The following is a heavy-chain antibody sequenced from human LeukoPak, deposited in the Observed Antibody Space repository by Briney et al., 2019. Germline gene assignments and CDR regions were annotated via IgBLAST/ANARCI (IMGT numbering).Heavy chain of an antibody. Sequence: SETLSLTCTVSGGSISSYYWSWIRQPPGKGLEWMGYIYYSGSTNYNPSLKSRVTISVDTSKNQFSLKMSSVTAADTDVYYCARHKGVYCSSTSCYFSDAFDIWGQGTMVTVSS. V-gene: IGHV4-59*08. CDR2: IYYSGST. CDR1: GGSISSYY. D-gene: IGHD2-2*01. CDR3: ARHKGVYCSSTSCYFSDAFDI. J-gene: IGHJ3*02.